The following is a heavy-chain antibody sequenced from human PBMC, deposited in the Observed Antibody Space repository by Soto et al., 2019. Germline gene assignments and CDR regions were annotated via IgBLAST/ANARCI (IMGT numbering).Heavy chain of an antibody. Sequence: EVQLLGSGGGLVQPGGSLRLSCAASGFVFSSYAMSWVRQAPGKGLEWVSTISGSGGNTYYADSVKGRFTISRDNSKNTLYLQMNSLRAEDTALYYCAKDPRVHYYGSGSSSYWGQGTLVTVSS. CDR3: AKDPRVHYYGSGSSSY. CDR1: GFVFSSYA. J-gene: IGHJ4*02. CDR2: ISGSGGNT. V-gene: IGHV3-23*01. D-gene: IGHD3-10*01.